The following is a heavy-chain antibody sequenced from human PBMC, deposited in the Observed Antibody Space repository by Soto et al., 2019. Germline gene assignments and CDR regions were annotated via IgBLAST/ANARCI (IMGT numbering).Heavy chain of an antibody. V-gene: IGHV4-30-2*01. J-gene: IGHJ6*02. D-gene: IGHD3-22*01. Sequence: QLQLQESGSGLVKPSQTLSLTCAVSGGSISSGGYSWSWIRQPPGKGLEWIGYIYHSGSTYYNPSLKSPVTLSVDRSKNQFSLKLSSVTAADTAVYYCAGSGYYHNCGMDVWGQGTTVTVSS. CDR2: IYHSGST. CDR3: AGSGYYHNCGMDV. CDR1: GGSISSGGYS.